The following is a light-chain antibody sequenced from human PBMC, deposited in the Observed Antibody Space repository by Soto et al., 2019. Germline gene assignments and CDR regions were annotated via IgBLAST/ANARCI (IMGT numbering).Light chain of an antibody. CDR3: QQSYGVPLT. Sequence: DSQVAQKPSSLSASLGDRVTITCRASQTIKNFLNWYQQKPGRAPNLLIYSASTLHSGVPSRFSGLGAVTDYSLTISSLQPEDFATYYCQQSYGVPLTFAGGTKVDI. CDR1: QTIKNF. V-gene: IGKV1-39*01. J-gene: IGKJ4*01. CDR2: SAS.